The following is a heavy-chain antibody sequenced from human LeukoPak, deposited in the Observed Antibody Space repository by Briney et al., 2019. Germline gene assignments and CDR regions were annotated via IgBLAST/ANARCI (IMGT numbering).Heavy chain of an antibody. D-gene: IGHD3-10*01. CDR1: GGSINSSSYY. Sequence: SETLALPCTVSGGSINSSSYYWGWIRPPPGKGLEWIGSFYYSGSPYYNPPLKSRLTLSGDTYKNQFSLKLSSITAADTAVYYCARLLSYYGSGSVVDYWGQGTLVTVSS. J-gene: IGHJ4*02. V-gene: IGHV4-39*07. CDR3: ARLLSYYGSGSVVDY. CDR2: FYYSGSP.